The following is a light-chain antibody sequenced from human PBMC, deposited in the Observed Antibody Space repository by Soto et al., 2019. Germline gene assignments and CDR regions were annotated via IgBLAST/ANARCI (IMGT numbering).Light chain of an antibody. J-gene: IGKJ1*01. Sequence: DIQMTHSPSTLSASVGDMVTITCRASQSLGNWLAWYQQKPGKAPELLIHDASSLENGVSSRFSGSGSGTEFTLTISSLQPDDFATYICQQYNSFPATLGQGTKVDIK. CDR3: QQYNSFPAT. CDR2: DAS. CDR1: QSLGNW. V-gene: IGKV1-5*01.